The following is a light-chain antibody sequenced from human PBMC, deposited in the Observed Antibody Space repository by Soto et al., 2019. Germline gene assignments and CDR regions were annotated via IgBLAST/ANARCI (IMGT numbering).Light chain of an antibody. V-gene: IGKV1-5*03. Sequence: DIQMTQSPSTLSGSVGDRVTITCRASQTISSWLAWYQQKPGKAPKLLIYKASTLKSGVPSRFSGSGSGTDFTLTISRLEPEDFAVYYCQQYGSSGTFGQGTKVDTK. CDR3: QQYGSSGT. CDR2: KAS. J-gene: IGKJ1*01. CDR1: QTISSW.